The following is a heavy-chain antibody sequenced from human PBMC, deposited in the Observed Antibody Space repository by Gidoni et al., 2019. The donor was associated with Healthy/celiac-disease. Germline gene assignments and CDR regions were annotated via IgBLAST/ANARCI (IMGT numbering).Heavy chain of an antibody. CDR3: ARDQWEW. D-gene: IGHD1-26*01. CDR2: IWYDGSNK. Sequence: QAQLVEPGGGVGQPGRSLRLSCAASGFTFSSYGMHRVRQAPGTGLEWVAVIWYDGSNKYYAASVKGRFTISRDNSKNTLYLQMNSLRAEDTAVYYCARDQWEWWGQGTLVTFSS. CDR1: GFTFSSYG. J-gene: IGHJ1*01. V-gene: IGHV3-33*01.